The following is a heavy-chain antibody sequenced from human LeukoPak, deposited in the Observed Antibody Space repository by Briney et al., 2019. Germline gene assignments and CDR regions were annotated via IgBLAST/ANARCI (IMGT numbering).Heavy chain of an antibody. CDR1: GGSISSGGFY. CDR3: ARGYYGSGSFFDY. CDR2: IYYSGST. D-gene: IGHD3-10*01. V-gene: IGHV4-31*03. J-gene: IGHJ4*02. Sequence: SQTLSLTCTVSGGSISSGGFYWSWIRQHPGKGLEWIGHIYYSGSTHYNPSLKSRVIISVDTSKNQFPLKLSSVTAADTAVYYCARGYYGSGSFFDYWGQGTLVTVSS.